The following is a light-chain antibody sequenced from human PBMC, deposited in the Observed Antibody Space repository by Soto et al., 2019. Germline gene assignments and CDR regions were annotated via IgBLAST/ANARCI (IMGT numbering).Light chain of an antibody. J-gene: IGKJ1*01. Sequence: EIVLTQSPGTLSLSPGERATLSCRASQSVSSSYLAWYQQKPRQAPRLLIYGASSRATGIPDRFSGSGSGTDFTLASSSREPDDFAVDYCQQYGSLPWTFGQGTEVESK. CDR3: QQYGSLPWT. CDR1: QSVSSSY. CDR2: GAS. V-gene: IGKV3-20*01.